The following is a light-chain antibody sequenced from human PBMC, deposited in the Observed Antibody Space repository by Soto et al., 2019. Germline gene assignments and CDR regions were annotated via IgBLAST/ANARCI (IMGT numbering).Light chain of an antibody. J-gene: IGLJ1*01. Sequence: QSALTPPASVSGSPGQSITISCTGTISDVGSHNLVSWYQQHPDKAPKLIIYEVNERPSGVSSRFSCSKSGNTASLTVSGLQPDDEADYHCCSFAGSNPFPYVFGTGTKVTVL. CDR1: ISDVGSHNL. CDR2: EVN. CDR3: CSFAGSNPFPYV. V-gene: IGLV2-23*02.